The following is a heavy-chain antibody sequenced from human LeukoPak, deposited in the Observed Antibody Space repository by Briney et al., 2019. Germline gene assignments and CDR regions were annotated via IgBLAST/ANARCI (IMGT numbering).Heavy chain of an antibody. CDR3: ARHLWGLHCSYTSCSWFDP. D-gene: IGHD2-2*01. CDR2: IYYSGST. Sequence: PSETLSLTCTVSGGSISSSSYYWGWIRQPPGKGLEWIGSIYYSGSTYYNPSLKSRVTISVDTSKNQFSLKLSSVTAADTAVYYCARHLWGLHCSYTSCSWFDPWGQGTLVTVSS. V-gene: IGHV4-39*01. J-gene: IGHJ5*02. CDR1: GGSISSSSYY.